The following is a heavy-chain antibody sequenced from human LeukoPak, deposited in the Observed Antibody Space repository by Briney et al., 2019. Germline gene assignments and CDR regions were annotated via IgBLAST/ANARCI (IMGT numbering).Heavy chain of an antibody. Sequence: GGSLRLSCAASGFTFSSYGMHWVRQAPGKGLEWVAFIRYDGSNKYYADSVKGRFTISRDNSKNTLYLQMNSLRAEDTAVYYCAKAQFDYSSGWYGENFDCWGQGTLVTVSS. D-gene: IGHD6-19*01. CDR1: GFTFSSYG. J-gene: IGHJ4*02. V-gene: IGHV3-30*02. CDR2: IRYDGSNK. CDR3: AKAQFDYSSGWYGENFDC.